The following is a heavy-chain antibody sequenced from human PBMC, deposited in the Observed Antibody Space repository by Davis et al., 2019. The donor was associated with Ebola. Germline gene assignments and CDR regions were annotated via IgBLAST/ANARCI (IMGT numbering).Heavy chain of an antibody. CDR1: GFTFSSYW. CDR3: ARDGGEDTMIVVVIYYFDY. J-gene: IGHJ4*02. Sequence: GESLKISCAASGFTFSSYWMHWVRQAPGKGLVWVSRINSDGSSTSYADSVKGRFTISRDNAKNTLYLQMNSLRAEDTAVYYCARDGGEDTMIVVVIYYFDYWGQGTLVTVSS. V-gene: IGHV3-74*01. CDR2: INSDGSST. D-gene: IGHD3-22*01.